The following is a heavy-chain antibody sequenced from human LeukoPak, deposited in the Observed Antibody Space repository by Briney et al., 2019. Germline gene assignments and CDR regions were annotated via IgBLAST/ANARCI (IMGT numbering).Heavy chain of an antibody. CDR1: GGSMSSYY. CDR2: IYYSGTT. CDR3: ARRDTGSYSRY. D-gene: IGHD1-26*01. Sequence: SETLSLTCTVSGGSMSSYYWNWIRQPPGKGLEWIGYIYYSGTTNYNPSLKSRVSMSVDTSKNQFSLKLSSVTAADTAVYYCARRDTGSYSRYWGQGTLVTVSS. J-gene: IGHJ4*02. V-gene: IGHV4-59*08.